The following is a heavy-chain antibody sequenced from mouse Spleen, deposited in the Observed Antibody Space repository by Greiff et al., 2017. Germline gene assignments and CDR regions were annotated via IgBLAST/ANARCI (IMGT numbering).Heavy chain of an antibody. Sequence: VKVVESGPGLVAPSQCLSITCTASGFTLTSYGVHWVRQPPGKGLEWLVVIWSDGSTTYNSALKSRLSLSKDNPKCQVSLKMNSLQTDDTAMYYCARDWAYYSDYEVDMDYWGQGTSVTVSS. CDR2: IWSDGST. V-gene: IGHV2-6*02. D-gene: IGHD2-5*01. CDR3: ARDWAYYSDYEVDMDY. CDR1: GFTLTSYG. J-gene: IGHJ4*01.